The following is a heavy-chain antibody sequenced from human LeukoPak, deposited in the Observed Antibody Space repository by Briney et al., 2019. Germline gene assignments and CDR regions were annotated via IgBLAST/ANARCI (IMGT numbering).Heavy chain of an antibody. J-gene: IGHJ4*02. CDR1: GGSFSGYY. V-gene: IGHV4-34*01. CDR3: ARGPSFDSGSYYFDY. Sequence: SETLSLTCDVYGGSFSGYYWSWIRQPPGKGLEWIGEINHSGSTNYNPSLKSRVTISVDTSKNQFSLKLSSVTAADTAVYYCARGPSFDSGSYYFDYWGQGTLVTVSS. CDR2: INHSGST. D-gene: IGHD3-10*01.